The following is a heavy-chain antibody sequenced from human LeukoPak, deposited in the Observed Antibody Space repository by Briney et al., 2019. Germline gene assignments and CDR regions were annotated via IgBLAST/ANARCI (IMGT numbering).Heavy chain of an antibody. V-gene: IGHV4-34*01. J-gene: IGHJ4*02. D-gene: IGHD3-10*01. Sequence: SETLSLTCAVYGGSFSGYYWSWIRQPPGKGLEWIGEINHSGSTNYNPSLKSRVTIPVDTSKNLFSLKLSSVTAADTAVYYCARRKVVRVFDYWGQGTLVTVSS. CDR2: INHSGST. CDR1: GGSFSGYY. CDR3: ARRKVVRVFDY.